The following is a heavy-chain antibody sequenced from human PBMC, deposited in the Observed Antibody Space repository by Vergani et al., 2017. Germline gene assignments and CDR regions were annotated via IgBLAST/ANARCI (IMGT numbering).Heavy chain of an antibody. D-gene: IGHD6-19*01. J-gene: IGHJ6*02. Sequence: QVQLQESGPGLVKPSQTLSLTCTVSGGSISSGGYYWSWIRQHPGKGLEWIGYIYYSGSTYYNPSLKSRVTISVDTSKNQFSLKLSSVTAADTAVYYCARDPGSIAVAGTNYYYYYGMDVWGRGTTVTVSS. CDR3: ARDPGSIAVAGTNYYYYYGMDV. CDR2: IYYSGST. V-gene: IGHV4-31*03. CDR1: GGSISSGGYY.